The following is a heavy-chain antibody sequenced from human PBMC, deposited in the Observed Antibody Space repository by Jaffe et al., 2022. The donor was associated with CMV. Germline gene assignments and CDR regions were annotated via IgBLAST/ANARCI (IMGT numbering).Heavy chain of an antibody. CDR2: IYYSGST. CDR3: ARQGSSWYLDY. V-gene: IGHV4-39*01. D-gene: IGHD6-13*01. CDR1: GGSISSSSYY. Sequence: QLQLQESGPGLVKPSETLSLTCTVSGGSISSSSYYWGWIRQPPGKGLEWIGSIYYSGSTYYNPSLKSRVTISVDTSKNQFSLKLSSVTAADTAVYYCARQGSSWYLDYWGQGTLVTVSS. J-gene: IGHJ4*02.